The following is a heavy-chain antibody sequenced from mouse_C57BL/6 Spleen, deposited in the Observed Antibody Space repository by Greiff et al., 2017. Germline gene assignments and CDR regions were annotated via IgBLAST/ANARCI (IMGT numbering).Heavy chain of an antibody. J-gene: IGHJ4*01. CDR3: ARVPTVVDYYAMDY. CDR1: GYTFTDYN. Sequence: EVQLQQSGPELVKPGASVKMSCKASGYTFTDYNMHWVKQSHGKSLEWIGYINPNNGGTSYNQKFKGKATLTVNKSSSTAYMELRSLTSEDSAVYYCARVPTVVDYYAMDYWGQGTSVTVSS. D-gene: IGHD1-1*01. CDR2: INPNNGGT. V-gene: IGHV1-22*01.